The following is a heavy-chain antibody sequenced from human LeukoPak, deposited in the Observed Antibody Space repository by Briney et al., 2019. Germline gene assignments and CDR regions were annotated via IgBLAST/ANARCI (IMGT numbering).Heavy chain of an antibody. V-gene: IGHV4-34*01. CDR3: ARVLPPVRARSFISMIRGATTGPYIWFDP. Sequence: SETLSLTCTLYGGSFSDYYWSWIRQPPGKGLEWIGEINHSEDTNYTPSLKSRVTISVDTSKSQFSLHLTSVTAADTAVYFCARVLPPVRARSFISMIRGATTGPYIWFDPWGQGTLVTVSS. CDR1: GGSFSDYY. D-gene: IGHD3-10*01. J-gene: IGHJ5*02. CDR2: INHSEDT.